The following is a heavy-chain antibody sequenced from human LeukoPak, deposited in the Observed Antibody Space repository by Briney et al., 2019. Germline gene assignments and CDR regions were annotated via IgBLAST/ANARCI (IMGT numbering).Heavy chain of an antibody. CDR1: GGSIRGYY. J-gene: IGHJ4*02. Sequence: KPSETLSLICAVYGGSIRGYYWSWIRQPPGKGLEWIGEINHSGSTNYNPSLKSRVTISVDTSKNQFSLKLSSVTAADTAVYYCARAPPGYSSSWYFDYWGQGTLVTVSS. CDR2: INHSGST. V-gene: IGHV4-34*01. D-gene: IGHD6-13*01. CDR3: ARAPPGYSSSWYFDY.